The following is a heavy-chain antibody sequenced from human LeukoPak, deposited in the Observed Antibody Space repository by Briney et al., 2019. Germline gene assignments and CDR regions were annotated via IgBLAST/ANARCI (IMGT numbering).Heavy chain of an antibody. D-gene: IGHD3-10*01. CDR2: IYSGGST. V-gene: IGHV3-53*01. CDR3: ARDSGRNLYYFDY. Sequence: AGSLRLSCAASGFTVRSNHMGWVRQAPGKGLEWVSIIYSGGSTYYADSVKGRFTISRDNSKNTLYLQMNSLRAEDTAVYYCARDSGRNLYYFDYWGQGTLVTVSS. CDR1: GFTVRSNH. J-gene: IGHJ4*02.